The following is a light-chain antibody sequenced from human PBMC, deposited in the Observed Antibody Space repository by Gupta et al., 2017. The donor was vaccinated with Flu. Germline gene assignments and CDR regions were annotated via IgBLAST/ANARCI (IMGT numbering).Light chain of an antibody. Sequence: GTSSDVGNYNRVSWYQQPPGTAPKLMIYEVSNRPSGVPDRFSGSKSGNTASLTISGLQAEDEADYYCSSYTSSYTYVFGTGTKLTVL. CDR3: SSYTSSYTYV. J-gene: IGLJ1*01. CDR2: EVS. CDR1: SSDVGNYNR. V-gene: IGLV2-18*02.